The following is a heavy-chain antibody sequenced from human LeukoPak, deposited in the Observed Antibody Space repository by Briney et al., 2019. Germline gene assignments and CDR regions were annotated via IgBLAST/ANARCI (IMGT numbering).Heavy chain of an antibody. CDR2: ISGSGGST. J-gene: IGHJ4*02. V-gene: IGHV3-23*01. CDR3: ARGPVTTFGY. Sequence: PGGSLRLSCASSGFTFSSYGMSWVREAPGKELEWVSAISGSGGSTYYADSVKGRFTISRDNSKNTLYLQMNSLRAEDTAVYYCARGPVTTFGYWGQGTLVTVSS. D-gene: IGHD4-17*01. CDR1: GFTFSSYG.